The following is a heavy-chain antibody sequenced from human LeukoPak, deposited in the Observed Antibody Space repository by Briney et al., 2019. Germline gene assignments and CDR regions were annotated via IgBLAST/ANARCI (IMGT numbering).Heavy chain of an antibody. CDR1: EFTFNTYA. Sequence: GGSLRLSCAASEFTFNTYAVSWVRQAPGKGLEWVSAISGDGGITYNADSVRGRFTISRDNSKSTLYLQMNSLRAEDTAVYYCAKSSGPGGYYYYGMDVWGQGTTVTVSS. CDR2: ISGDGGIT. D-gene: IGHD3-22*01. V-gene: IGHV3-23*01. CDR3: AKSSGPGGYYYYGMDV. J-gene: IGHJ6*02.